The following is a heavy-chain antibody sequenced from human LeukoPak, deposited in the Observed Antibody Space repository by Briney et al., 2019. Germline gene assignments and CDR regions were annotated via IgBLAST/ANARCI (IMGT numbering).Heavy chain of an antibody. J-gene: IGHJ4*02. D-gene: IGHD1-14*01. CDR2: INTDSEHI. CDR3: ARDHRSRPADFDY. CDR1: GFTFSSYH. V-gene: IGHV3-21*01. Sequence: PGGSLRLSCAASGFTFSSYHMNWVRQAPGKGPEWISSINTDSEHIYYADSVKGRFTISRDNAKNSLYLQMSSLRAEDTAVYYCARDHRSRPADFDYWGQGTLVTVSS.